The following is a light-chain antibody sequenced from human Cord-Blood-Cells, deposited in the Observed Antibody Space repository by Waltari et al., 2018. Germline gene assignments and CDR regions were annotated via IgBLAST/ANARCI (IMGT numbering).Light chain of an antibody. J-gene: IGLJ2*01. CDR1: SSDVGGYNY. V-gene: IGLV2-8*01. Sequence: QSALTQPPSASGSPRQSVTISCTGTSSDVGGYNYVSWYQQHPGKAPKLMIYEVSKRSSGVPDRFSGSKSGNTASLTISGLQAEDEADYYCSSYAGSNNVVFGGGTKLTVL. CDR2: EVS. CDR3: SSYAGSNNVV.